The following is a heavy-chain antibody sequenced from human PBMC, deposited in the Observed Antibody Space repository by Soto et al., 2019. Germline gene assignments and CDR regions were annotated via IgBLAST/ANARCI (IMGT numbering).Heavy chain of an antibody. CDR2: IDWGDDK. Sequence: GSGPTLVNPTQTLTLTCTFSGFSLTTTGMCVSWIRQPPGKALEWLAVIDWGDDKYYNTSLKTRLTISKDTSKNQVVLTMTNMDPVDTATYYCARIVAAGAYYYYGMDVWGQGTTVTVSS. J-gene: IGHJ6*02. D-gene: IGHD6-13*01. CDR3: ARIVAAGAYYYYGMDV. CDR1: GFSLTTTGMC. V-gene: IGHV2-70*13.